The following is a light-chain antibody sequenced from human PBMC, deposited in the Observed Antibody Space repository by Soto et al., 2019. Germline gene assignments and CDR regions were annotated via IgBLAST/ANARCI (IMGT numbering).Light chain of an antibody. V-gene: IGKV1-39*01. CDR2: AAS. Sequence: DIQMTQSPSSLSASVGDRVTITCRASQSISSYLNWYQQRPGKAPKLLIYAASSLQSGVPSRFSGSGSGTDFPLTISSLQPEDFATYYCQQSYSTPFGPGTKVDIK. J-gene: IGKJ3*01. CDR3: QQSYSTP. CDR1: QSISSY.